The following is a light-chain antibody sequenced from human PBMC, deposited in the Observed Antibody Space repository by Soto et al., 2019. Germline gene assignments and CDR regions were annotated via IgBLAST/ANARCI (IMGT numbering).Light chain of an antibody. CDR3: QHYGPASWT. CDR2: AAS. Sequence: EIVLTQSAGTLSLSPGERATLSCRASQTVSGSYLAWFQQKPGQAPRLLIYAASTRAAGVPDRFSGSGSGTDFSLTINRLEPEDFAVYYCQHYGPASWTFGQGTKVEIK. J-gene: IGKJ1*01. V-gene: IGKV3-20*01. CDR1: QTVSGSY.